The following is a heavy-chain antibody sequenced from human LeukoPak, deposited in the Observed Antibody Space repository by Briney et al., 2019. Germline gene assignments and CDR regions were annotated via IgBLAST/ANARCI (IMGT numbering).Heavy chain of an antibody. V-gene: IGHV3-23*01. CDR3: AKKSGSYPNFDY. J-gene: IGHJ4*02. CDR1: VFTFSSYS. Sequence: GGSLRLSCAASVFTFSSYSMSWVRQAPGKGLEWVSGISGSGGNTYYADSVKGRFTISRDNSKNTLYLQTNSLRAEDTAVYYCAKKSGSYPNFDYWGQGTLVTVSS. CDR2: ISGSGGNT. D-gene: IGHD1-26*01.